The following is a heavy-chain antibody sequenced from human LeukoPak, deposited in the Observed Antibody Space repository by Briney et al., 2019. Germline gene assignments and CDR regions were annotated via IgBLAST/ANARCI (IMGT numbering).Heavy chain of an antibody. CDR1: GFTLTSYE. D-gene: IGHD2-15*01. CDR2: ISRTGNSI. V-gene: IGHV3-48*03. Sequence: AGSLRLSCAASGFTLTSYEMNWVRLAPGKGLEWISYISRTGNSIYYADSVKGRFTVSRDSAKNSLYLQMNSLRAEDTATYYCARFLKHCNGDHCYSDFYSYGLDVWGLGTTVTVSS. J-gene: IGHJ6*02. CDR3: ARFLKHCNGDHCYSDFYSYGLDV.